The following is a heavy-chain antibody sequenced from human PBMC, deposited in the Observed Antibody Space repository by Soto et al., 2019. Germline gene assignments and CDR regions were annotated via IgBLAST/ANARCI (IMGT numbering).Heavy chain of an antibody. CDR3: ARGAPPLGSGTGTYQRGNWFDS. D-gene: IGHD3-10*01. Sequence: QVQLVQSGAEVKKPGASVSISCKASGYSFTTYYIHWVRQAPGQGLEWMGIINPTGGSTSYAQKCRGRVTMTRVTSTSTVYMDLSSLTSEDTAIYYCARGAPPLGSGTGTYQRGNWFDSWGQGTLVTVSS. CDR1: GYSFTTYY. J-gene: IGHJ5*01. V-gene: IGHV1-46*01. CDR2: INPTGGST.